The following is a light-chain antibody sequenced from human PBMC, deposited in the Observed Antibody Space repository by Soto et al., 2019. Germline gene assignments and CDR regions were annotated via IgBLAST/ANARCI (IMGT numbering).Light chain of an antibody. V-gene: IGLV4-69*01. CDR2: LNSDGSH. CDR3: QTGGIGVV. Sequence: QSVLTQSPSASASLGASVKLTCTLSSGHSSYAIAWHQQQPEKGPRFLMKLNSDGSHDKGDGIPDRFSGSSSGAERYLTISSLQSEDEADYYCQTGGIGVVFGGGTKVTVL. J-gene: IGLJ2*01. CDR1: SGHSSYA.